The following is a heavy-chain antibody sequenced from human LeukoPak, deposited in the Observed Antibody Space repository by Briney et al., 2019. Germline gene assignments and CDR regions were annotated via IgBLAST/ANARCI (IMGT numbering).Heavy chain of an antibody. Sequence: GGSLRLSCAASGFTVSSNYMSWVRQAPGKGLEWVSVIYRGGNTDYAESVKGRFTISRDSSKNTVHLQMNSLRAEDTAVCYCARGTGKGTTPNWFDPWGQGTLVTVSS. J-gene: IGHJ5*02. CDR3: ARGTGKGTTPNWFDP. CDR2: IYRGGNT. D-gene: IGHD1-7*01. V-gene: IGHV3-53*01. CDR1: GFTVSSNY.